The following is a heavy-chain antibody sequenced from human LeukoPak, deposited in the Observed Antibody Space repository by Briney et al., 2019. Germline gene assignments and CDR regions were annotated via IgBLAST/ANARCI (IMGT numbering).Heavy chain of an antibody. Sequence: SETLSLTCTVSGGSISSYYWGWIRQPPGKGLEWIGSIYYSGSTYYNPSLKSRVTISVDTSKNQFSLKLSSVTAADTAVYYCARHPRGWYFDLWGRGTLVTVSS. CDR2: IYYSGST. D-gene: IGHD3-10*01. CDR3: ARHPRGWYFDL. CDR1: GGSISSYY. J-gene: IGHJ2*01. V-gene: IGHV4-39*01.